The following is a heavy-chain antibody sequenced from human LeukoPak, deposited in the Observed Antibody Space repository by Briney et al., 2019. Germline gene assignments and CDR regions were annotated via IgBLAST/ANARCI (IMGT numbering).Heavy chain of an antibody. Sequence: GGSLRLSCAASGFTFSSYNMNWVRQAPGKGLEWVSYISSSSSTRYYADSVKGRFTISRDNAKNSLYLQMNSLRAEDTAVYYCARYYPMDVWGQGTTVIVSS. V-gene: IGHV3-48*01. CDR2: ISSSSSTR. CDR3: ARYYPMDV. CDR1: GFTFSSYN. D-gene: IGHD3-10*01. J-gene: IGHJ6*02.